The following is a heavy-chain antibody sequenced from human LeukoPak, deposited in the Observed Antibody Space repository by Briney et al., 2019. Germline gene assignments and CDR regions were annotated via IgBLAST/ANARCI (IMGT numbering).Heavy chain of an antibody. CDR3: ASESIWFGELDAFDI. D-gene: IGHD3-10*01. CDR1: GFTFSSYA. Sequence: PGGSLRLSYAPSGFTFSSYAMSWVRQAPGKGLEWVAVISGGGSGTYYADSVKGRFTISRDNSKNTLYLQMNSLRAEDTAVYYCASESIWFGELDAFDIWGQGTMVTVSS. J-gene: IGHJ3*02. V-gene: IGHV3-23*01. CDR2: ISGGGSGT.